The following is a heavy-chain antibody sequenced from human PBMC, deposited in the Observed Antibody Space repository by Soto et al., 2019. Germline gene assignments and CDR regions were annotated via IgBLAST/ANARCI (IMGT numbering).Heavy chain of an antibody. CDR3: TLGCWSAEVVDI. D-gene: IGHD2-15*01. CDR2: IIPMFDIA. CDR1: GGSFSIYT. Sequence: QVQLVQSGVEVKKPGSSVKVSCKASGGSFSIYTIFWVRQAPGQGLEWMGRIIPMFDIANYAQNFQGRVTTNADKSTGTVYMEMISLRSDDTAIYCCTLGCWSAEVVDIWGQGTLVTVSS. J-gene: IGHJ3*02. V-gene: IGHV1-69*02.